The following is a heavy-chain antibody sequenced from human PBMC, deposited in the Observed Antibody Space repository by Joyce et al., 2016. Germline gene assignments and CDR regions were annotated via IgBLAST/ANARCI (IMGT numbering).Heavy chain of an antibody. CDR1: GGSVSSGSYS. D-gene: IGHD3-22*01. CDR3: AGERSSGHLDV. CDR2: IYYTGTT. V-gene: IGHV4-61*01. Sequence: QVQLQESGPGLVKPSETLSLTCTVSGGSVSSGSYSWRWIRQPPGRGLEWIWDIYYTGTTSDDPSLNSRVTMAVDTSKNQFSRELRSVSAADTAVYYCAGERSSGHLDVWGQGTTVIVSS. J-gene: IGHJ6*02.